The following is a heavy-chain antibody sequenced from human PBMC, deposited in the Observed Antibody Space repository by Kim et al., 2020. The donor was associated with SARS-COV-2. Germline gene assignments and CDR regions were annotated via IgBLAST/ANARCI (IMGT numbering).Heavy chain of an antibody. CDR1: GFTFSTSW. D-gene: IGHD6-19*01. V-gene: IGHV3-74*01. J-gene: IGHJ4*02. Sequence: GGSLRLSCAASGFTFSTSWMYWVRQAPGKGLLWVALINPDTRGGNYAYSATGRVSITIDNAENTQNLQMHRHRLEDTAMSDCSCAWSLGDWGQGTLYTV. CDR2: INPDTRGG. CDR3: SCAWSLGD.